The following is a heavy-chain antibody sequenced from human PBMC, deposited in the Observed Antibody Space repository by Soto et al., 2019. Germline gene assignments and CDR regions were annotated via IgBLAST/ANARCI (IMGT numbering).Heavy chain of an antibody. J-gene: IGHJ6*03. D-gene: IGHD3-3*01. CDR1: GFSLINAKMG. CDR3: ARISYDFWSGSPNYYYYYDMDV. CDR2: IFSNDEK. V-gene: IGHV2-26*01. Sequence: QVTLKESGPVLVKPTETLTLTCTVSGFSLINAKMGVSWIRQPPGKALEWLAHIFSNDEKSYSTSLKSRLTISKDTSNSQVVLTMTNMDPVDTAAYYCARISYDFWSGSPNYYYYYDMDVWGKGTTVTVSS.